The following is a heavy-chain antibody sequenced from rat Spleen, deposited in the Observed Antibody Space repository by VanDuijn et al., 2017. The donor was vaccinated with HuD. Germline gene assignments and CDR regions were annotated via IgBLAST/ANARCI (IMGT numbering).Heavy chain of an antibody. CDR3: AKDMNYYSTYPFYVMGD. CDR1: GFTFSDYA. Sequence: EVQLVESGGGLVQPGRSLKLSCAASGFTFSDYAMAWVRQAPKKGLEWISFISPDGGTTYYPDSVKGRFTISRDNAENTVYLQMNSLRSEDTATYYCAKDMNYYSTYPFYVMGDWGQGASVTVSS. CDR2: ISPDGGTT. D-gene: IGHD1-2*01. J-gene: IGHJ4*01. V-gene: IGHV5S23*01.